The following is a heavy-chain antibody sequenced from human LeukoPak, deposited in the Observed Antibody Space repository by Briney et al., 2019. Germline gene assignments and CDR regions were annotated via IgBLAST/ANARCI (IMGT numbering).Heavy chain of an antibody. CDR3: AKEKGSDYYYAMDV. Sequence: PGGSLRLSCAASGFTFGSYSMNWVRQAPGKGLEWVSSISSSSSYIYYADSVKGRFTISRDNAKNSLYLQMNSLRAEDTAVYYCAKEKGSDYYYAMDVWGQGTTVTVSS. CDR1: GFTFGSYS. J-gene: IGHJ6*02. V-gene: IGHV3-21*01. CDR2: ISSSSSYI.